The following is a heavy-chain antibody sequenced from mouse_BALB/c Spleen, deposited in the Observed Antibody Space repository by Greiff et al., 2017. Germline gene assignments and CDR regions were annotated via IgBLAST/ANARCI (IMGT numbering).Heavy chain of an antibody. V-gene: IGHV2-9*02. Sequence: VKVVESGPGLVAPSQSLSITCTVSGFSLTSYGVHWVRQPPGKGLEWLGVIWAGGSTNYNSALMSRLSISKDNSKSQVFLKMNSLQTDDTAMYYCARDYYRHAMDYWGQGTSVTVSS. CDR2: IWAGGST. CDR3: ARDYYRHAMDY. D-gene: IGHD2-12*01. J-gene: IGHJ4*01. CDR1: GFSLTSYG.